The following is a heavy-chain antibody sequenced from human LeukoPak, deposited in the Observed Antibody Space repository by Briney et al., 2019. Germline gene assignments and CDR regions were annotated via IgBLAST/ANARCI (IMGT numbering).Heavy chain of an antibody. V-gene: IGHV1-2*06. Sequence: ASVKVSCKASGYTFTSHDISWVRQAPGQGLEWMGRINPDSGGTNYAQKFQGRVTMTRDTSISTAYMELSRLRSDDTAVYYCAGPGGSYYYYGMDVWGQGTTVTVSS. J-gene: IGHJ6*02. CDR3: AGPGGSYYYYGMDV. CDR2: INPDSGGT. D-gene: IGHD1-14*01. CDR1: GYTFTSHD.